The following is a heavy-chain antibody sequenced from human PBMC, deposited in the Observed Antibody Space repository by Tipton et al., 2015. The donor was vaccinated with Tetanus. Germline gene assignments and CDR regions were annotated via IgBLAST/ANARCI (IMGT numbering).Heavy chain of an antibody. V-gene: IGHV3-48*02. D-gene: IGHD3-3*01. Sequence: SLRLSCAASGFTFSTNAMHWVRQAPGKGLEWLSYISGTGSTIDYADSVKGRFTISRDNAKNSLYLQMNGLRDDDTAVYFCARDFRPIFGVAHPFDSWGQGTLVTVSS. CDR3: ARDFRPIFGVAHPFDS. J-gene: IGHJ5*01. CDR2: ISGTGSTI. CDR1: GFTFSTNA.